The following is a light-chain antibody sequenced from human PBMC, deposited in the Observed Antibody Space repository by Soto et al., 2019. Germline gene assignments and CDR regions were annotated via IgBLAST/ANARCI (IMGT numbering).Light chain of an antibody. J-gene: IGLJ1*01. Sequence: QSLLTQPASLSGSPGQSITISCTGNSNDVGGYNYVSWYQQHPGKAPKLMIYDVSNRPSGVSNRFSGSKSGNTASLTISGLQAEDEADYYCSSYTSSSTYVFGTGTKVTVL. CDR3: SSYTSSSTYV. CDR2: DVS. V-gene: IGLV2-14*01. CDR1: SNDVGGYNY.